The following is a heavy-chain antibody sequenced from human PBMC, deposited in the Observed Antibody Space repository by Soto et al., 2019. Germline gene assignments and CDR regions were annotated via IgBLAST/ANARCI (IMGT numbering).Heavy chain of an antibody. CDR1: GYTFTIYY. CDR2: INPSGGST. D-gene: IGHD3-9*01. V-gene: IGHV1-46*03. Sequence: ASVKVSCKASGYTFTIYYMHWVLQAPGQGLEWMGIINPSGGSTSYAQKFQGRVTMTRDTSTSTVYMELSSLRSEDTAVYYCARGNFDWSYYYYMDVWGKGTTVTVSS. CDR3: ARGNFDWSYYYYMDV. J-gene: IGHJ6*03.